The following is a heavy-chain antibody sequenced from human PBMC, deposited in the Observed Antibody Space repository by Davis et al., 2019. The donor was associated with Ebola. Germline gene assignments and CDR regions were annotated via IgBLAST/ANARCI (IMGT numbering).Heavy chain of an antibody. CDR1: GYTFTGYY. V-gene: IGHV1-2*02. J-gene: IGHJ6*03. CDR3: VIYSSSSGGYYYYYYMDV. CDR2: INPNSGGT. Sequence: ASVKVSCKASGYTFTGYYIHWVRQAPGQGLEWLAWINPNSGGTDYAQKFQGRVTVTRDTSTVYMELSSLRSDDTAVYYCVIYSSSSGGYYYYYYMDVWGKGTTVTVSS. D-gene: IGHD6-6*01.